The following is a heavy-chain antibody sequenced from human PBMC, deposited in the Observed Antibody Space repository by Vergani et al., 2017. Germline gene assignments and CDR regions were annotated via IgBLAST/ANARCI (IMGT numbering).Heavy chain of an antibody. D-gene: IGHD5-18*01. V-gene: IGHV3-21*01. Sequence: EVQLVESGGGLVKPGGSLRLSCAASGFTFSSYSMNWVRQAPGKGLEWVSSISSSSSYIYYADSVKGRFTISRDNAKNSLYLQMNSLRAEDTAVYYCARGGRGGYSYGSSYYYGMDVWGQGTTVTVSS. CDR2: ISSSSSYI. J-gene: IGHJ6*02. CDR3: ARGGRGGYSYGSSYYYGMDV. CDR1: GFTFSSYS.